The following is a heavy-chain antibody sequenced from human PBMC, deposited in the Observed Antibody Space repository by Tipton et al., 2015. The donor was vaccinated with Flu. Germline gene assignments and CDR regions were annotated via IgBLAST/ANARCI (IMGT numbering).Heavy chain of an antibody. Sequence: TLSLTCTVSGGSISSYYWSWIRQPPGKGLEWIGYIYYSGSTNYTPSLKSRVTMSVDTSKNQFSLKLSSVTAADTAVYYCAREVTTGYFDLWGRGTLVTVSS. V-gene: IGHV4-59*12. J-gene: IGHJ2*01. CDR1: GGSISSYY. D-gene: IGHD4-11*01. CDR2: IYYSGST. CDR3: AREVTTGYFDL.